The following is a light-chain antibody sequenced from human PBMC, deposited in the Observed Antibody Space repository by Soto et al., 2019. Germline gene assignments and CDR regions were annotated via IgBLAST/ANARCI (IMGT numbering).Light chain of an antibody. J-gene: IGKJ1*01. CDR2: DAS. CDR1: QDISRW. Sequence: DIQMNPSPSPLASSVGDRGTITCRASQDISRWLAWYQQRPGKAPKLLIYDASTLHSGVPSRFSGSGSGTEFTLTISSLQPDDSATYYCQQYTTYWTFGQGTKVE. V-gene: IGKV1-5*01. CDR3: QQYTTYWT.